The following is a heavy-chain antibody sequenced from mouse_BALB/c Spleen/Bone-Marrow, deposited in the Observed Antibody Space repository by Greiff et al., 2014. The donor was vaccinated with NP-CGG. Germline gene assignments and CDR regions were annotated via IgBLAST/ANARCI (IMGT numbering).Heavy chain of an antibody. J-gene: IGHJ2*01. D-gene: IGHD2-4*01. V-gene: IGHV14-3*02. CDR1: GFNIKDTY. CDR2: IDPANGNT. Sequence: VQLQQSGAELVKPGASVKLFCTASGFNIKDTYMHWVKQRPEQGLEWIGRIDPANGNTKYDPKFQGKATITADTSSNTAYLQLSSLTSEDTAVYYCARLITTDYWGQGTTLTVSS. CDR3: ARLITTDY.